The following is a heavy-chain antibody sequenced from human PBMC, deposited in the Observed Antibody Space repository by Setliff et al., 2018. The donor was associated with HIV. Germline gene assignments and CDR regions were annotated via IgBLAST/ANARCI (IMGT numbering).Heavy chain of an antibody. CDR1: GDIFSRYG. V-gene: IGHV1-69*13. J-gene: IGHJ6*03. CDR3: ARDGGDYYYSGRGYYFMDV. Sequence: WASVKVSCKASGDIFSRYGISWVRQAPGQGLEWMGGIIPIYGTANSAQKFQGRVTITADESTSTAYMELSTLRSEDTAVYFCARDGGDYYYSGRGYYFMDVWGKGTTVTVSS. D-gene: IGHD3-10*01. CDR2: IIPIYGTA.